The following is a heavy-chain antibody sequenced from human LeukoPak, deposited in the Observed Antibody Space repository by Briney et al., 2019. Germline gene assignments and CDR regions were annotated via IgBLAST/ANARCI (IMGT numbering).Heavy chain of an antibody. Sequence: GGSLRLSCAASGFTFSSYAMSWVRQAPGKGLEWVSAISGSGDSTYYADSVKGRFTISRDNSKNTLYLQMNSLRAEDTAVYYCARVELGIAVAGSADYWGQGTLVTVSS. CDR1: GFTFSSYA. D-gene: IGHD6-19*01. J-gene: IGHJ4*02. V-gene: IGHV3-23*01. CDR3: ARVELGIAVAGSADY. CDR2: ISGSGDST.